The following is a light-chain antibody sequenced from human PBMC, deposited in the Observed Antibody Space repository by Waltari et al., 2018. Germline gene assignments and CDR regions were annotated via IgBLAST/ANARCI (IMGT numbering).Light chain of an antibody. V-gene: IGLV2-23*02. J-gene: IGLJ2*01. CDR1: SGAVGRYKL. Sequence: QSGLTQPASVSGSPGQSITISCTGSSGAVGRYKLVSGYQRHPGKAPKLIISEVNDRPSGVSNRFSGSKSGNTASLTISGLQAEDEADYYCCSYAGGSVIFGGGTKLTVL. CDR3: CSYAGGSVI. CDR2: EVN.